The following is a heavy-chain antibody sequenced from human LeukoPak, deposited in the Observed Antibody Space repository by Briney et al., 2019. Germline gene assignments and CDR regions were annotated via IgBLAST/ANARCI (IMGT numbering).Heavy chain of an antibody. D-gene: IGHD4-17*01. CDR1: GYTFTSYE. J-gene: IGHJ4*02. CDR3: ARLYGVRAFDY. V-gene: IGHV1-8*01. CDR2: MNPNSGDT. Sequence: ASVKVSCKTSGYTFTSYEINWVRQATGQGLEWMGWMNPNSGDTAYAQKFQGRITMTRSTSISTAYMELSSLRSEDTAVYYCARLYGVRAFDYWGQGTLVTVSS.